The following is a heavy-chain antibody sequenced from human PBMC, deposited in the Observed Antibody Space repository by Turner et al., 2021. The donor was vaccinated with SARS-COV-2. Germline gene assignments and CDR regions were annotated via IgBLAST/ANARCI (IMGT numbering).Heavy chain of an antibody. CDR1: GYTLTELS. J-gene: IGHJ4*02. V-gene: IGHV1-24*01. D-gene: IGHD2-2*01. Sequence: QVQLVQSGAEVKKPGASVKVSCKVSGYTLTELSMHWVRQAPGKGLEWMGGFDPEDGETIYAQKFQGRVTMTEDTSTDTAYRELSSLRSEDTAVYYCLGRDIVVVLVAISEVDYWGQGTLVTVSS. CDR2: FDPEDGET. CDR3: LGRDIVVVLVAISEVDY.